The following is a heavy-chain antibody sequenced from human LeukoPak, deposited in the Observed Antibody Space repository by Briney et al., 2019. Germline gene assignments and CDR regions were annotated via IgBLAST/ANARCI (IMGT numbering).Heavy chain of an antibody. V-gene: IGHV4-34*01. CDR3: ASKPLTSSIAAVDH. CDR1: GGSFSGYY. Sequence: KPSETLSLTCAVYGGSFSGYYWSWIRQPPGKGLEWIGEINHSGSTNYNPSLKSRVTISVDTSKNQLSLKLTSVTAADTAVYYCASKPLTSSIAAVDHWGQGTLVTVSS. D-gene: IGHD6-25*01. CDR2: INHSGST. J-gene: IGHJ4*02.